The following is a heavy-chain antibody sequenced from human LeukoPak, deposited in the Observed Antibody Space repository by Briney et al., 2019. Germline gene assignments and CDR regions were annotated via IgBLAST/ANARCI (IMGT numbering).Heavy chain of an antibody. CDR3: ARSGYRGYDYDY. CDR1: GYTFTGYY. V-gene: IGHV1-2*02. Sequence: ASVKVSCKASGYTFTGYYMHWVRQAPGQGLEWMGWINPNSGGTNYAQKFQGRVTMTRDTSSSTAYMEVSRLRYDDTAVYYCARSGYRGYDYDYWGQGTLVIVSS. CDR2: INPNSGGT. D-gene: IGHD5-12*01. J-gene: IGHJ4*02.